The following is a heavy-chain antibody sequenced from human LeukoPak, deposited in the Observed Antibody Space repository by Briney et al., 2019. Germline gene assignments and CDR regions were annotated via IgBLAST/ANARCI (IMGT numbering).Heavy chain of an antibody. J-gene: IGHJ4*02. V-gene: IGHV4-59*01. CDR1: GGSISSYY. D-gene: IGHD6-19*01. CDR2: IYYSGST. Sequence: SETLSLTCTVSGGSISSYYWSWIRQPPGKGLEWIGYIYYSGSTNYNPSLKSRVTISVDTSKNQFSLKLGSVTAADTAVYYCARSGGYSSPQNYWGQGTLVTVSS. CDR3: ARSGGYSSPQNY.